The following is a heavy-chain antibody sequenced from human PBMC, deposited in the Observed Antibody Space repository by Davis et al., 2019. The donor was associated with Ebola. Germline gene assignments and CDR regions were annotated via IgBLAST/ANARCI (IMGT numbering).Heavy chain of an antibody. J-gene: IGHJ4*02. Sequence: GESLKISCAASGFIVTSDFMMWVRQAPGKGLEWVSMIHNGDRKYYADSVKGRFTISRDSSKNTLNLQMNSLRAEDTALYYCANRGGWGQGTLVTVSS. CDR2: IHNGDRK. D-gene: IGHD2/OR15-2a*01. CDR1: GFIVTSDF. CDR3: ANRGG. V-gene: IGHV3-53*01.